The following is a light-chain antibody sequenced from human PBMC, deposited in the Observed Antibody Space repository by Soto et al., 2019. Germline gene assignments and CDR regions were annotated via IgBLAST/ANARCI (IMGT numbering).Light chain of an antibody. CDR3: SSYAGSNNFV. Sequence: QSYLSSPPSASGSRGQSVTISCTGTSSDVGGYNHVSWYQQHPGKAPRLLIYEVSKRPSGVPDRFSGSKSGNTASLTVSGLQAEDETDYYCSSYAGSNNFVFGTGTKVTVL. CDR2: EVS. V-gene: IGLV2-8*01. CDR1: SSDVGGYNH. J-gene: IGLJ1*01.